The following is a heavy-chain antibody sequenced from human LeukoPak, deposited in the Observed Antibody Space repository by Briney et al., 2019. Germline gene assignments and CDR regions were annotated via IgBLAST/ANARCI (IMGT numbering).Heavy chain of an antibody. CDR1: GYRFTGYY. CDR2: INPRSGAT. Sequence: GASVKVSCKSSGYRFTGYYMHWVRQAPGQGLEWMGWINPRSGATNYAQDFQGRVTMTRDTSSGTVYMELSRLRFDDTAVYYCARDLLWFGELSIRGSDYWGQGTLVSVSS. J-gene: IGHJ4*02. CDR3: ARDLLWFGELSIRGSDY. D-gene: IGHD3-10*01. V-gene: IGHV1-2*02.